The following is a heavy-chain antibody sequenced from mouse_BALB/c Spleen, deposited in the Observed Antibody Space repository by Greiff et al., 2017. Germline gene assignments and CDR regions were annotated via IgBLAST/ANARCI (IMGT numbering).Heavy chain of an antibody. Sequence: QVQLQQSGPELVKPGASVKMSCKASGYTFTSYYIHWVKQRPGQGLEWIGWIYPGDGSTKYNEKFKGKTTLTADKSSSTAYMLLSSLTSEDSAIYFCARDYGSSYAMDYWGQGTSVTVSS. J-gene: IGHJ4*01. V-gene: IGHV1S56*01. CDR1: GYTFTSYY. D-gene: IGHD1-1*01. CDR3: ARDYGSSYAMDY. CDR2: IYPGDGST.